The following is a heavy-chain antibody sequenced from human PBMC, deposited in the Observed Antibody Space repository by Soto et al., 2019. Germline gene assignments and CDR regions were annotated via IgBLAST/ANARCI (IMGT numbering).Heavy chain of an antibody. CDR3: ARRGSGSYYDY. CDR1: GFTFSSYA. CDR2: ISGSGGST. J-gene: IGHJ4*02. V-gene: IGHV3-23*01. D-gene: IGHD1-26*01. Sequence: EVQLLESGGGLVQPGGSLRLSCAASGFTFSSYAMRWVRQAPGKGLEWVSAISGSGGSTYYADSVKGRFTISRDNSKNTVYLQMNSLSGEATAVYYCARRGSGSYYDYWGQGPLVTVSS.